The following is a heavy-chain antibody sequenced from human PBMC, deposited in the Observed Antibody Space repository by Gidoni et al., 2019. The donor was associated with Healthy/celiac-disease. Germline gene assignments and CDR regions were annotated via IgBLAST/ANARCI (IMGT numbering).Heavy chain of an antibody. V-gene: IGHV5-51*01. D-gene: IGHD2-15*01. CDR3: ARLHSYCSGGSCYFNWFDP. CDR2: IYPGDSDT. Sequence: EVQLVQSGAEVKKPGASLKISCKGSGYRFTSYWIGWVRQMPGKGLEWMGIIYPGDSDTRYSPSFQGQVTISADKSISTAYLQWSSLKASDTAMYYCARLHSYCSGGSCYFNWFDPWGQGTLVTVSS. J-gene: IGHJ5*02. CDR1: GYRFTSYW.